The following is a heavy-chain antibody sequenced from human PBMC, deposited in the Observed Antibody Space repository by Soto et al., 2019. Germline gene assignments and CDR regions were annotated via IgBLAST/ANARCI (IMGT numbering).Heavy chain of an antibody. CDR3: ARDLLSSSSKAYYYYYGMDV. Sequence: PGGSLRLSCAASGFTFSSYGMHWVRQAPGKGLEWVAVIWYDGSNKYYADSVKGRFTISRDNSKNTLYLQMNSLRAEDMAVYYCARDLLSSSSKAYYYYYGMDVWGQGTTVTVSS. J-gene: IGHJ6*02. V-gene: IGHV3-33*01. CDR2: IWYDGSNK. D-gene: IGHD6-6*01. CDR1: GFTFSSYG.